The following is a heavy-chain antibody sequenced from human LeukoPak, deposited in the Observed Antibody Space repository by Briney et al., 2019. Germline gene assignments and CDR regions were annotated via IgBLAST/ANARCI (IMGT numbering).Heavy chain of an antibody. D-gene: IGHD3-16*01. Sequence: GGSLRLSCAASGFTFSSYEMNWVRQAPGKGLEWVSYISGGGSTIYYADSVKGRFTISRDNAKNSLNLQMNSLRAEDTALYYCARATYRSFDYWGQGTLVAVSS. V-gene: IGHV3-48*03. CDR1: GFTFSSYE. J-gene: IGHJ4*02. CDR3: ARATYRSFDY. CDR2: ISGGGSTI.